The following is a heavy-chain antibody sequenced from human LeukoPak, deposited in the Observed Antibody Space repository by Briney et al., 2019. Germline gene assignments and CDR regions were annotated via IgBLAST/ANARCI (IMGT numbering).Heavy chain of an antibody. V-gene: IGHV3-33*01. J-gene: IGHJ1*01. Sequence: RGSLRLSCAASGFTFSTNAIHWGPQAPGKGLERVLVIWFVGSGQYYADSVKGRFIISRDNSKDTSNLQLNSLRAEDTAVYYCAREGDSRWGELSPWGPVALVTFAS. CDR2: IWFVGSGQ. D-gene: IGHD3-16*02. CDR3: AREGDSRWGELSP. CDR1: GFTFSTNA.